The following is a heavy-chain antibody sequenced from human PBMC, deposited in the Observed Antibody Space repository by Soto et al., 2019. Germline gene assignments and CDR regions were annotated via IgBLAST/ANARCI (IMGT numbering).Heavy chain of an antibody. D-gene: IGHD3-3*01. CDR2: VFHSGTT. J-gene: IGHJ4*02. Sequence: SETLSLTCAVSDGSISSSNWWSWVRQPPGKGLEWIGEVFHSGTTSYNPSLTGRVTISVDKSKNQFSLELSFVTAADTAIYYCARSEGYDFWSDYAHRSYFFHYWGPGILVTVS. CDR3: ARSEGYDFWSDYAHRSYFFHY. V-gene: IGHV4-4*02. CDR1: DGSISSSNW.